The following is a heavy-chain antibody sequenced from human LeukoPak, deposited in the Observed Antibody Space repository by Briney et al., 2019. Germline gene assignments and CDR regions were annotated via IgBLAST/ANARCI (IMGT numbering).Heavy chain of an antibody. J-gene: IGHJ4*02. Sequence: GGSLRLSCAASGFTFSSYAMSWVRQAPGKGLEWVSAISSSGGSTYYADSVKGRFTISRDNSKNTLYLQMNSLRAEDTAVYYCAKDFNVNYYSLWNCWGQGTLVTVSS. CDR1: GFTFSSYA. CDR3: AKDFNVNYYSLWNC. V-gene: IGHV3-23*01. D-gene: IGHD1-26*01. CDR2: ISSSGGST.